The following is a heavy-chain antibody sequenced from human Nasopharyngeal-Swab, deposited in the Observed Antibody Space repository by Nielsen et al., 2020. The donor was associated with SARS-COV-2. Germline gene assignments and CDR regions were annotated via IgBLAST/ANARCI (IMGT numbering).Heavy chain of an antibody. V-gene: IGHV3-9*01. D-gene: IGHD2-15*01. CDR3: ASARIPVPDAFDI. CDR2: ISWNSGSI. CDR1: GFTFDDYA. J-gene: IGHJ3*02. Sequence: GGSLRLSCAASGFTFDDYAMHWVRQAPGKGLEWVSGISWNSGSIGYADSVKGRFTISRDNAKNSLYLQMNSLRSDDTAVYYCASARIPVPDAFDIWGQGTMVTVSS.